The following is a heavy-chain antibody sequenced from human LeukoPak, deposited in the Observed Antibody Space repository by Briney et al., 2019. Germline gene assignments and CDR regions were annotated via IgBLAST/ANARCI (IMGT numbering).Heavy chain of an antibody. Sequence: SVKVSCKASGGTFSSYAISWVRQAPGQGLEWMGGIIPIFGTANYAQKFQGRVTITADESTSTAYMELSSLRSEDTAVYYCARGSNMQPSMVRGVGYYYYYYMDVWGKGTTVTVSS. D-gene: IGHD3-10*01. V-gene: IGHV1-69*13. J-gene: IGHJ6*03. CDR1: GGTFSSYA. CDR3: ARGSNMQPSMVRGVGYYYYYYMDV. CDR2: IIPIFGTA.